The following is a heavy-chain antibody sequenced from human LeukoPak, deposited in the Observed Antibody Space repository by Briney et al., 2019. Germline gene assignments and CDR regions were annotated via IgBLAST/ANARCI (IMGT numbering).Heavy chain of an antibody. CDR2: IYYSGST. V-gene: IGHV4-31*03. CDR1: GGSISSGGYY. D-gene: IGHD6-13*01. CDR3: ATEQQLAGRGFDY. Sequence: SETLSLTCTVSGGSISSGGYYWSWIRQHPGKGLEWIGYIYYSGSTYYNPSLKSRVTISVDTSKNQFSLKLSSVTAADTAVYYCATEQQLAGRGFDYWGQGTLVTVSS. J-gene: IGHJ4*02.